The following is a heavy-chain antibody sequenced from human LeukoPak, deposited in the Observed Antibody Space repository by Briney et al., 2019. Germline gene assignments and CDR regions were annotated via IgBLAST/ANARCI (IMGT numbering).Heavy chain of an antibody. Sequence: PGGSLRLSCAASGFTFSSYAMSWVRQAPGKGLEWVSGLSGSGGSTYYADSVKGRFTISRDNSKNTLYLQMNSLRDEDTAVYYCARDSVYGSFFDYWGQGILVTVSS. D-gene: IGHD3-10*01. CDR3: ARDSVYGSFFDY. CDR1: GFTFSSYA. V-gene: IGHV3-23*01. CDR2: LSGSGGST. J-gene: IGHJ4*02.